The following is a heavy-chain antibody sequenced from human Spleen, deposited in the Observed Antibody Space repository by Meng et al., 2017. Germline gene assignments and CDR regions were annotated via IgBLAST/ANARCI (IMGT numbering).Heavy chain of an antibody. V-gene: IGHV1-46*01. J-gene: IGHJ4*02. CDR3: GVGEFETPGFY. CDR1: GDTFSRDV. D-gene: IGHD1-26*01. Sequence: QVQFVQSGAEVKKPGAPVRVSCKASGDTFSRDVMHWVRQAPGQGLLWMGVINPSGGGTVYAPEFQDRVTLTRDTSTSTVDMELRFLTSEDTAIYYCGVGEFETPGFYWGQGTLVTVSS. CDR2: INPSGGGT.